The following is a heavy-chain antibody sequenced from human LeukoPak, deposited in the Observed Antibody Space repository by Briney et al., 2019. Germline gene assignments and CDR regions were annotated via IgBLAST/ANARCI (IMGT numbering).Heavy chain of an antibody. CDR2: INPNSGGT. J-gene: IGHJ5*02. CDR3: ARGGYYYDSSGYGKWFDP. CDR1: GYTFTGYY. V-gene: IGHV1-2*02. D-gene: IGHD3-22*01. Sequence: GASVEVSCKASGYTFTGYYMHWVRQAPGHGLEWMGWINPNSGGTNYAQKFQGRVTMTRNTSISTAYMELSRLRSDDTAVYYCARGGYYYDSSGYGKWFDPWGQGTLVTVSS.